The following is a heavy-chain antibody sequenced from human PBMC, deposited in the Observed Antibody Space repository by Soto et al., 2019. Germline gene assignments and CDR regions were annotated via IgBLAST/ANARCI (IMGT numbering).Heavy chain of an antibody. CDR2: IYRSGTT. CDR3: ARVQMATIYFDY. J-gene: IGHJ4*02. D-gene: IGHD5-12*01. Sequence: SETLSLTCAVSGGSISSGGYSWSWIRQPPGKGLEWIGHIYRSGTTRYNPSVESRVTISVDTSKNQFSLELTSVTAADTAVYYCARVQMATIYFDYWGQGILVTVSS. V-gene: IGHV4-61*08. CDR1: GGSISSGGYS.